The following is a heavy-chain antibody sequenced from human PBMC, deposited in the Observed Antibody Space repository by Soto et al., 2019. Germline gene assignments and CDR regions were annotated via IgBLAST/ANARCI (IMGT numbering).Heavy chain of an antibody. CDR1: GFTFSSYS. CDR2: ISGSSSYI. CDR3: AKDQGSCWYFYYGMDV. V-gene: IGHV3-21*01. J-gene: IGHJ6*02. Sequence: EVQLVESGGGLVKPGGSLRLACAASGFTFSSYSMNWVRQAPGKGLEWVSSISGSSSYIYYADSVKGRFTISRDNAKNSLYLQMNSLRAEDTAVYYCAKDQGSCWYFYYGMDVWGQGTTVTVSS. D-gene: IGHD6-19*01.